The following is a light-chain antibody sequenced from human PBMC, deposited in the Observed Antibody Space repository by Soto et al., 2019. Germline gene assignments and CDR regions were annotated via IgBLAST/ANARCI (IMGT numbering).Light chain of an antibody. CDR1: QTSATY. Sequence: DIQMSPSPFSLSRSLAYRITIPCRASQTSATYINWYQQKSGSAPRLLIYEASGLQSGAPSRFSGSGSGTHFVLTISNFQPEDSATYFCQQTYTNPQTFGQGTKVDIK. CDR2: EAS. V-gene: IGKV1-39*01. CDR3: QQTYTNPQT. J-gene: IGKJ1*01.